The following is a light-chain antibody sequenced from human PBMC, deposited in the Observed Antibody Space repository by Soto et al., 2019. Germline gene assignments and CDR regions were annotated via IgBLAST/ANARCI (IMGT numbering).Light chain of an antibody. CDR3: QQYNSYSET. Sequence: DIQMTQSPSTLSASVGDGVTITCRASQSISTWLAWYQQKSGKAPKLLIYEASSLGSGVPSRFSGSGSGTEFTLTISSLQPDDFATYYCQQYNSYSETFGQGTKVDIK. J-gene: IGKJ1*01. CDR2: EAS. CDR1: QSISTW. V-gene: IGKV1-5*03.